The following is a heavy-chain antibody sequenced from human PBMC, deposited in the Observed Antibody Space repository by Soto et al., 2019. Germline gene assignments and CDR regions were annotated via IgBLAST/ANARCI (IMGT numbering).Heavy chain of an antibody. J-gene: IGHJ5*02. CDR1: GGSISSGGYY. V-gene: IGHV4-31*03. Sequence: QVQLQESGPGLVKPSQTLSLTCTVSGGSISSGGYYWSWIRQHPGKGLEWIGYIYHSGSTYYNPSLTSRVTISVDTSKKQFSLKLSSVTAADTAVYYCARGAGPGWFDPWGQGPLVTVSS. CDR2: IYHSGST. CDR3: ARGAGPGWFDP.